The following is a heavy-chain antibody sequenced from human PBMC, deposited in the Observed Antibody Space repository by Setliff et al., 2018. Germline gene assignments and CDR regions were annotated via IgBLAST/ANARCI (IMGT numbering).Heavy chain of an antibody. CDR1: GYTFTSYA. D-gene: IGHD1-26*01. CDR2: INTGNGNT. J-gene: IGHJ3*02. CDR3: AREAGSYYSTDAFDI. V-gene: IGHV1-3*04. Sequence: GASVKVSCKASGYTFTSYAMHWVRQAPGQRLEWMGWINTGNGNTKYSQQFQGRVTITRDTSANTAYMELSSLRSEDTAVYYCAREAGSYYSTDAFDIWGQGTMVTVSS.